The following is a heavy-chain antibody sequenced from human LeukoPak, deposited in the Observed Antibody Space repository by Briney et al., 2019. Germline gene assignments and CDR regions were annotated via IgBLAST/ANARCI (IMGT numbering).Heavy chain of an antibody. CDR3: AREAGTMAGWFDP. Sequence: SETLSLTCAVSGGSISSGGYSWSWIRQPPGKGLERIGYIYHSGSTYYNPSLKSRVTISVDRSKNQFSLKLSSVTAADTAVYYCAREAGTMAGWFDPWGQGTLVTVSS. J-gene: IGHJ5*02. CDR2: IYHSGST. V-gene: IGHV4-30-2*01. CDR1: GGSISSGGYS. D-gene: IGHD1-7*01.